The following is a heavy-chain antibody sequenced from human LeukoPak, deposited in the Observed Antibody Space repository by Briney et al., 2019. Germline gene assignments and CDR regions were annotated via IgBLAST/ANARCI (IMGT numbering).Heavy chain of an antibody. V-gene: IGHV4-4*02. CDR2: IYHSGST. CDR3: ARDGRGYSSGWYYFDY. J-gene: IGHJ4*02. CDR1: GGSISSSNW. D-gene: IGHD6-19*01. Sequence: SGTLSLTCAVSGGSISSSNWWSWVRQPPGKGLEWIGEIYHSGSTNYNPSLKSRVTISVDKSKNQFSLKLSSVTAADTVVYYCARDGRGYSSGWYYFDYWGQGTLVTVSS.